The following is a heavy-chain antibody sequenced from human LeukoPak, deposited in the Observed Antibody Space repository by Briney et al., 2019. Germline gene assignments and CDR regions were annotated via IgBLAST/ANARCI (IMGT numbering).Heavy chain of an antibody. CDR1: GFTFSSFG. V-gene: IGHV3-23*01. J-gene: IGHJ4*02. D-gene: IGHD3-9*01. CDR3: AKGLTGHAGY. Sequence: PGGTLRLSCAASGFTFSSFGMSWVRQAPGKGLEWVSAISGSGRSTYYADSVKGRFTISRDNSKNTLYLQMNSLRAEDTAVYYCAKGLTGHAGYWGQGTLVTVSS. CDR2: ISGSGRST.